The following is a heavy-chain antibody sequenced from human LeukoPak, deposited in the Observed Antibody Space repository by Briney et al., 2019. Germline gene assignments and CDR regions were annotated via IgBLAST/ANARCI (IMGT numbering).Heavy chain of an antibody. CDR1: GGSISSYY. CDR3: ARRHASSDAFDI. V-gene: IGHV4-59*08. CDR2: IYYSGNT. J-gene: IGHJ3*02. Sequence: PSETLSLTCTVSGGSISSYYWSWIRQPPGKGLEWIGYIYYSGNTNYNPSLKSLVTISVDTSKNQFSLKLRSVTAADTAVYYCARRHASSDAFDIWGQGTMVTVSS.